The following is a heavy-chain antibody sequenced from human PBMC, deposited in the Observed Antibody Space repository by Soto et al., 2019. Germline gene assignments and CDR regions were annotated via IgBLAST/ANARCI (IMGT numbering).Heavy chain of an antibody. D-gene: IGHD3-22*01. CDR1: GGSISSSNW. CDR2: IYHSGST. Sequence: PSETLSLTCAVSGGSISSSNWWSWVRQPPGKGLEWIGEIYHSGSTNYSPSLKSRVTISVDKSKNQFSLKLSSVTAADTAVYYCARANYYDSSVDYWGQGTLVTSPQ. J-gene: IGHJ4*02. CDR3: ARANYYDSSVDY. V-gene: IGHV4-4*02.